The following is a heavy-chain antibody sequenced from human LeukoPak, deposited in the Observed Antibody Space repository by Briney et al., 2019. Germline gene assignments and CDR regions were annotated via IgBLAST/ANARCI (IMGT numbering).Heavy chain of an antibody. D-gene: IGHD5-12*01. CDR3: ARYSGYISALDY. J-gene: IGHJ4*02. Sequence: PSETLSRTCTVSGGSISSSSYYWGWIRQPPGKGLEWIGSIYYSGSTYYNPSLKSRVTISVDTSKNQFSLKLSSVTAADTAVYYCARYSGYISALDYWGQGTLVTVSS. CDR2: IYYSGST. CDR1: GGSISSSSYY. V-gene: IGHV4-39*01.